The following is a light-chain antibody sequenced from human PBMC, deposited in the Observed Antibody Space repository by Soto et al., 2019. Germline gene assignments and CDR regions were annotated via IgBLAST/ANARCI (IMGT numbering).Light chain of an antibody. J-gene: IGKJ1*01. Sequence: DIQMTQSPSTLSASVGDRVTITCRASQSISSWFAWYQQKPGKAPKLLIYDASSLESGVPSRLSGSGSGTESTLTISSLQPDDFATYYCQQYNSYSPTFGQGTKVDIK. CDR3: QQYNSYSPT. V-gene: IGKV1-5*01. CDR2: DAS. CDR1: QSISSW.